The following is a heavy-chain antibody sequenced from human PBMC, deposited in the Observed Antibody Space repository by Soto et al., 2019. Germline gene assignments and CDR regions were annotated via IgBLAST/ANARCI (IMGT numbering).Heavy chain of an antibody. J-gene: IGHJ4*02. V-gene: IGHV4-61*01. CDR1: GASLRSGSYY. Sequence: QVQLQESGPGLVKPSETLSLICTVSGASLRSGSYYWSWIRQPPGKGLEWIGYISHSGRTNYDPSLKSRLTMSVDTSQNQFSLQLHSVTAADTAVYYCSYGSSFDYWGQGTLVTVAS. D-gene: IGHD3-10*01. CDR3: SYGSSFDY. CDR2: ISHSGRT.